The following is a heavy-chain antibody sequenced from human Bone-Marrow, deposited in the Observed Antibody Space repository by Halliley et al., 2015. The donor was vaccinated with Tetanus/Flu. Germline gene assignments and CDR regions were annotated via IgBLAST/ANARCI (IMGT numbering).Heavy chain of an antibody. CDR3: ARQAVGASCYLDY. J-gene: IGHJ4*02. Sequence: LEWFGYIYYSGRASYSPPLKSRVSISVDMSKNQFSLRLNSATAADTAIYYCARQAVGASCYLDYWGQGTLVLVSS. CDR2: IYYSGRA. V-gene: IGHV4-61*07. D-gene: IGHD1-26*01.